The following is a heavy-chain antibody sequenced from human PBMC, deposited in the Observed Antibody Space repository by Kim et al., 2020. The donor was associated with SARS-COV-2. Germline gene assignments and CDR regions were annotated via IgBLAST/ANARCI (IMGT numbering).Heavy chain of an antibody. CDR2: ISWDGTRT. CDR3: AKGVINSGFDY. V-gene: IGHV3-23*01. J-gene: IGHJ4*02. CDR1: GSTFSTSP. Sequence: GGSLRLSCVASGSTFSTSPMGWVRQAPGKGLEWVSRISWDGTRTYYADSVKGRVTMSSDKSKNMLYLHMSSLRVEDTAVYYCAKGVINSGFDYWGQGTQV. D-gene: IGHD1-26*01.